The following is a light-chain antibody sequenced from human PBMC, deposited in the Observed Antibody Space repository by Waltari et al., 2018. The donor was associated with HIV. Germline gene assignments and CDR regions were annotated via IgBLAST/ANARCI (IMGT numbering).Light chain of an antibody. Sequence: QSALTQPASVSGSPAQSITISCTGTFSDAGSYTLLSCYQKHPGEAPKIMIYEVKKRPSGVSSRFSASMSGNTASLTISGLQAEDEADYYCCSYAGSRIHVVFGGGTKLTVL. CDR1: FSDAGSYTL. J-gene: IGLJ2*01. CDR3: CSYAGSRIHVV. V-gene: IGLV2-23*02. CDR2: EVK.